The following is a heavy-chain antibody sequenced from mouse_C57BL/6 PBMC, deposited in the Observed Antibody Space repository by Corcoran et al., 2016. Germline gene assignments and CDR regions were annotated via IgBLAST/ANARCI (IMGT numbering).Heavy chain of an antibody. CDR2: INTYSGVP. V-gene: IGHV9-3*01. CDR1: GYTFTTYG. Sequence: QIQLVQSGPELKKPGETVKISCTASGYTFTTYGMSWLKQAPGKGLKWMGWINTYSGVPTYADDFKGRFAFSLETSASTAYLQINNLKNEDTATYFGASELRSVHYFDYWGQGTTLTVSS. J-gene: IGHJ2*01. D-gene: IGHD3-2*02. CDR3: ASELRSVHYFDY.